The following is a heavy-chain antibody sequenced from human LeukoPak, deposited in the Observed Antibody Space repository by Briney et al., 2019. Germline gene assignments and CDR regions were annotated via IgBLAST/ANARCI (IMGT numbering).Heavy chain of an antibody. CDR1: GGSISSHY. Sequence: PSETLSLTCTVSGGSISSHYWSWIRQPPGKGLEWIGYIYYSGSTNYNPSLKSRVTISVDTSKNQFSLKLSSVTAAHTAVYYCARDSFGYYYDSSGYWDNWFDPWGQGTLVTVSS. J-gene: IGHJ5*02. V-gene: IGHV4-59*11. CDR2: IYYSGST. CDR3: ARDSFGYYYDSSGYWDNWFDP. D-gene: IGHD3-22*01.